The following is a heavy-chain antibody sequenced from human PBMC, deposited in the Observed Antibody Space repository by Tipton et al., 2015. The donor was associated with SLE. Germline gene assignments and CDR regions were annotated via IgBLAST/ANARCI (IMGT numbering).Heavy chain of an antibody. D-gene: IGHD1-26*01. CDR3: ARRYEKWEILQNDAFDV. Sequence: TLSLTCTVSGYSISSGYYWGWIRQPPGKGLEWIGSIYHSGSTNYNPSLKSRVTISVDTSKNQFSLKLTFVTAADTAMYYCARRYEKWEILQNDAFDVWGQGTMVTVSS. CDR2: IYHSGST. CDR1: GYSISSGYY. V-gene: IGHV4-38-2*02. J-gene: IGHJ3*01.